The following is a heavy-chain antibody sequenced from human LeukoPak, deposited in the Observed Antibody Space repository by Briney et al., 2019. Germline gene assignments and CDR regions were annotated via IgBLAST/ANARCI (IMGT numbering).Heavy chain of an antibody. CDR3: ARLYLSFDY. CDR2: IYYSGST. D-gene: IGHD2-15*01. CDR1: GGSFSSYS. Sequence: SETLSLTCTVSGGSFSSYSWGWLRQPPGKGLEWIGYIYYSGSTNYNPSLKSRVTISVDTSKNQFSLKLSSVTAADTAVYYCARLYLSFDYWGQGTLVTVSS. J-gene: IGHJ4*02. V-gene: IGHV4-59*01.